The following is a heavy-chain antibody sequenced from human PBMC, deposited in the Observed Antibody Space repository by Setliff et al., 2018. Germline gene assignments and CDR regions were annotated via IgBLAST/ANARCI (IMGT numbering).Heavy chain of an antibody. CDR2: IYPGDSDT. J-gene: IGHJ5*02. Sequence: GESLKISCKGSGYSFTSYWIGWVRQMPGKGLEWMGIIYPGDSDTRYSPSFQGQVTISADKSISTAYLQWSSLKASDTAMYYCARQAYCSSTSCYLQWFDPWGQGTLVTVSS. D-gene: IGHD2-2*01. V-gene: IGHV5-51*01. CDR3: ARQAYCSSTSCYLQWFDP. CDR1: GYSFTSYW.